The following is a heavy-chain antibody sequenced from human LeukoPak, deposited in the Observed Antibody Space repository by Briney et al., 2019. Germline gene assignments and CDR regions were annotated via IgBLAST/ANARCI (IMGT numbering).Heavy chain of an antibody. Sequence: GGSLRLSCAASGFTVSSNYMSWVRQAPGKGLEWVSSISSSSSYIYYADSVKGRFTISRDNAKNSLYLQMNSLRAEDTAVYYCARVGDYDFWSGYYTGYFDYWGQGTLVTVSS. CDR2: ISSSSSYI. J-gene: IGHJ4*02. CDR1: GFTVSSNY. CDR3: ARVGDYDFWSGYYTGYFDY. D-gene: IGHD3-3*01. V-gene: IGHV3-21*01.